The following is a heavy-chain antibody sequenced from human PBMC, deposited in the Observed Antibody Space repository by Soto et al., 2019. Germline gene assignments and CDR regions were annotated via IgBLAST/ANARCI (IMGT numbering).Heavy chain of an antibody. Sequence: SETLSLTCTVSGGSISSYYWSWIRQPPGKGLEWIGYIYYSGSTNYNPSLKSRVTISVDTSKNQFSLKLSSVTAADTAVYYCAREGVGATIWFAYWGQGTLVTVSS. CDR1: GGSISSYY. V-gene: IGHV4-59*01. J-gene: IGHJ4*02. D-gene: IGHD1-26*01. CDR2: IYYSGST. CDR3: AREGVGATIWFAY.